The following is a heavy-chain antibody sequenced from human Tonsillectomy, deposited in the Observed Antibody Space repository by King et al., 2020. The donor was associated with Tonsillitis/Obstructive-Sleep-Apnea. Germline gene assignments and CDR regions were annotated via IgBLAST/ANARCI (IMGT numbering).Heavy chain of an antibody. V-gene: IGHV4-34*01. CDR1: GGSFSTYY. Sequence: VQLQQWGAELLKPSETLSLTCAVYGGSFSTYYWSWIRQAPGKGLEWIGEINHSGNTNYNPSLKSRVTISLDTSKNQFSLKLSSVTAADTAVYYCASSGFVTAFDIWGQGTMVTVSS. CDR2: INHSGNT. J-gene: IGHJ3*02. CDR3: ASSGFVTAFDI. D-gene: IGHD3-16*01.